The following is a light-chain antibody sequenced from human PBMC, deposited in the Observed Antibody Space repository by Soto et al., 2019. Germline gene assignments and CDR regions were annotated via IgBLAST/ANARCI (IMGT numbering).Light chain of an antibody. CDR1: QSVSSN. CDR3: QEYNNCPPWT. J-gene: IGKJ1*01. Sequence: IVLTPSPATLSVSPGERATLYCMASQSVSSNLAWYQQKPGQAPRLLLYGASTRAADIPARFSGSGSGTEFTLTINSLQSEDFAVYYCQEYNNCPPWTFGQGTKVDI. CDR2: GAS. V-gene: IGKV3-15*01.